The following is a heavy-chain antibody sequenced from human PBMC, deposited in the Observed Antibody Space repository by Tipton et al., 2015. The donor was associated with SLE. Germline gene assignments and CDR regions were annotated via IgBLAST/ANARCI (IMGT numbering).Heavy chain of an antibody. Sequence: TLSLTCAVSGGSISSNNWWSWVRQPPGKGLEWIGEIHQSGSTNYNPSLKSRVTISVDTSKNQFSLKLSSVTAADTAVYYCARGDSGSFRAAFDIWGQGTMVTVSS. J-gene: IGHJ3*02. CDR2: IHQSGST. V-gene: IGHV4-4*02. CDR3: ARGDSGSFRAAFDI. D-gene: IGHD1-26*01. CDR1: GGSISSNNW.